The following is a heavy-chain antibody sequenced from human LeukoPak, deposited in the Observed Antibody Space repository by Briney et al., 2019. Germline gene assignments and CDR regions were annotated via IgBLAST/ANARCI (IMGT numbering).Heavy chain of an antibody. Sequence: SETLSLTCSVSGDSISSYYWNWIRQPAGKGLEWVGRVDTSGRTNYNSSLKSRVTMSLDTSKNQFSLRVSSVTAADTAVYYCARGGSLAYNWIDPWGQGILVTVSS. CDR3: ARGGSLAYNWIDP. CDR2: VDTSGRT. CDR1: GDSISSYY. J-gene: IGHJ5*02. V-gene: IGHV4-4*07. D-gene: IGHD6-13*01.